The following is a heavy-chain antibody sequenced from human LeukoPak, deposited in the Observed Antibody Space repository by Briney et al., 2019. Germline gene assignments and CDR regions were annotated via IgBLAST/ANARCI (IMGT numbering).Heavy chain of an antibody. CDR1: GFTFSNYA. J-gene: IGHJ4*02. D-gene: IGHD3-10*01. CDR3: AKGDGWGNSYYFDC. Sequence: GGSLRLSCAASGFTFSNYAMSWVRQAPGKGLEWVSAILGSGGTTYYADSVKGRFTISRDNSMNTLYPQMDSLRVEDTAVYYCAKGDGWGNSYYFDCWGQGTLVTVSS. CDR2: ILGSGGTT. V-gene: IGHV3-23*01.